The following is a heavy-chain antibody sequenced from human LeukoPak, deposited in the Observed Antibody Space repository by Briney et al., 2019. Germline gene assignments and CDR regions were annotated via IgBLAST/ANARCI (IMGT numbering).Heavy chain of an antibody. CDR1: GGSFSGYY. V-gene: IGHV4-34*01. Sequence: SETLSLTCAVYGGSFSGYYWSWNRQPPGKGLEWIGEINHSGSTNYNPSLKSRVTISVDTSKNQFSLKLSSVTAADTAVYYCARRKRLYDSSGYFDPWGQGTLVTVSS. CDR3: ARRKRLYDSSGYFDP. J-gene: IGHJ5*02. D-gene: IGHD3-22*01. CDR2: INHSGST.